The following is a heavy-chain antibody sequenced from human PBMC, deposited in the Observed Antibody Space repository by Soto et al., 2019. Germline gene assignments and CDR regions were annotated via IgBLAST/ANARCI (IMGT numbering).Heavy chain of an antibody. V-gene: IGHV2-70*01. J-gene: IGHJ6*01. CDR1: GFSLSTSGMC. D-gene: IGHD5-18*01. CDR3: ARSYIYGPPVHYYGMGD. Sequence: SGPTLVNPTQTLTLTCTFSGFSLSTSGMCVSWIRQPPGKALEWLALIDWDDDKYYSTSLKTRLTISKDTSKNQVVLTMTNMDPVDTATYYCARSYIYGPPVHYYGMGDWRQLTTVNVPS. CDR2: IDWDDDK.